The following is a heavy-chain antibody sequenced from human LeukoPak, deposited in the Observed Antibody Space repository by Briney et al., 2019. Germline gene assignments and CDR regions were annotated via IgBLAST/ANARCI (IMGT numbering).Heavy chain of an antibody. Sequence: GGSLRLSCAASGFSFSSSGINWFRQAPGKGLEWVSSIGNTGTDRYYADSVKGRFTISRDNAKNSLYLQMNSLRAEDTAVYYCATETIGRHYDYWGQGTLLTVSS. CDR3: ATETIGRHYDY. J-gene: IGHJ4*02. V-gene: IGHV3-21*01. CDR2: IGNTGTDR. D-gene: IGHD1-14*01. CDR1: GFSFSSSG.